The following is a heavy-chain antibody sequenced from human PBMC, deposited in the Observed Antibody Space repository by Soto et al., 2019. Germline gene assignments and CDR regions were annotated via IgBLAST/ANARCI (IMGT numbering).Heavy chain of an antibody. J-gene: IGHJ4*02. Sequence: EVQLLDSGGGLVQPGGSLTLSCAASGFRFRDYTMSWVRQAPGKVLESISVILSNYNTYYTDSVRGRFTISRDSSKNMFYLQMNSLRAEDTAVYYCARRVNGYFDYWGQGALVTVSS. CDR3: ARRVNGYFDY. CDR1: GFRFRDYT. D-gene: IGHD2-8*01. CDR2: ILSNYNT. V-gene: IGHV3-23*05.